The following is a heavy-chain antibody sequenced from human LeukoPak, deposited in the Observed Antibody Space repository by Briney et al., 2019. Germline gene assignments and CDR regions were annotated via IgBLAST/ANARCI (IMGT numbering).Heavy chain of an antibody. CDR2: IHPNSGGT. Sequence: ASVKLSCKASGYTFTDYYIHWVRQAPGQGLECMGWIHPNSGGTYYAQKFQGRVTMTRDTSITTAYMELNRLTSDDTAMYYCARQKNNGFDIWGQGTMVTVSS. J-gene: IGHJ3*02. CDR3: ARQKNNGFDI. CDR1: GYTFTDYY. V-gene: IGHV1-2*02.